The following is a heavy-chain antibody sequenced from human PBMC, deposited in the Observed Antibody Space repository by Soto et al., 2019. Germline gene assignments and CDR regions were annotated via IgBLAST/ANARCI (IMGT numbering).Heavy chain of an antibody. J-gene: IGHJ4*02. D-gene: IGHD1-26*01. CDR1: GVSVSSGDYW. CDR2: IYDSGSN. V-gene: IGHV4-30-4*01. CDR3: AAGPPWEQHFDY. Sequence: KPSEVTFRTCTVSGVSVSSGDYWLSGIGQPPGKGLEWIGYIYDSGSNYYKTSLKSRVTISVDTSKNQFSLKLSSVTAAETAMYYCAAGPPWEQHFDYWGQGTLVTVS.